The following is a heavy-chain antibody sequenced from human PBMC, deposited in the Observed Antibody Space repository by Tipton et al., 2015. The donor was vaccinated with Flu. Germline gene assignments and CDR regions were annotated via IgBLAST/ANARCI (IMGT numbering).Heavy chain of an antibody. Sequence: TLSLTCAVYGASFSGYSWSWIRQPPGKGLEWIGEINDSGRTRYNPSLKTRVTISVDTSKNQFSLKLSSVTAADTAMYYCASATTVTTSGMDVWGQGTTVTVSS. CDR1: GASFSGYS. J-gene: IGHJ6*02. CDR3: ASATTVTTSGMDV. V-gene: IGHV4-34*01. D-gene: IGHD4-11*01. CDR2: INDSGRT.